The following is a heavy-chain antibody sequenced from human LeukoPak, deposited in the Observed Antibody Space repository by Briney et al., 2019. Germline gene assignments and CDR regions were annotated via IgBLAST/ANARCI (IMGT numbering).Heavy chain of an antibody. CDR2: ISYDGSNK. CDR3: AKGRQWLIY. V-gene: IGHV3-30*18. J-gene: IGHJ4*02. D-gene: IGHD6-19*01. CDR1: GLTFSGSG. Sequence: GGSLRLSCVVSGLTFSGSGFHWVRQAPGKGLEWVAVISYDGSNKYYADSVKGRFTISRDNSKNTLYLQMNSLRAEDTAVYYCAKGRQWLIYWGQGTLVTVSS.